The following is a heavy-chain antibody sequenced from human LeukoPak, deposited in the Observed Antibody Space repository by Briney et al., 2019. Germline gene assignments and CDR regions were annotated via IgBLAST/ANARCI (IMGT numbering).Heavy chain of an antibody. CDR2: ISSSGSTI. CDR3: ARDLGVQLSYYYGMDV. J-gene: IGHJ6*02. D-gene: IGHD5-18*01. CDR1: GFTVSSNY. Sequence: GGSLRLSCAASGFTVSSNYMSWIRQAPGKGLEWVSYISSSGSTIYYADSVKGRFTISRDNAKNSLYLQMNSLRAEDTAVYYCARDLGVQLSYYYGMDVWGQGTTVTVSS. V-gene: IGHV3-11*01.